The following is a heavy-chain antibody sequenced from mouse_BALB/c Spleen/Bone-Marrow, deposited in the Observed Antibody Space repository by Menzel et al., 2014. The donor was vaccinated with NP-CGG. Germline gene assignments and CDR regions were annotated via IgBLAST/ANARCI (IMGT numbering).Heavy chain of an antibody. CDR1: GFTFSSYA. Sequence: EVKLVESGGGLVKPGGSLKLSCAAPGFTFSSYAMSWVCPTPEKRLEWVATISSGGSYIYYPDSVKGRFTISRDNAKNTLSLQVSSLRSEDTAMYYCARRYGNYGAMDYWGQGTSVTVSS. J-gene: IGHJ4*01. V-gene: IGHV5-9-1*01. D-gene: IGHD2-10*02. CDR2: ISSGGSYI. CDR3: ARRYGNYGAMDY.